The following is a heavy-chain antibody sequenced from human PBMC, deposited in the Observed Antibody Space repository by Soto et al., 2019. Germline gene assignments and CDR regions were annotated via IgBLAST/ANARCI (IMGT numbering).Heavy chain of an antibody. D-gene: IGHD6-19*01. Sequence: GGSLRLSCAASGFTFSDYYMCWIRQAPGKGLEWVSYISSRASAIYYADSVKGRFAISRDNAKNSLYLQMNSLRAEDTAVYYCARELIAVAGSYFDYWGQGSLVTVSS. CDR2: ISSRASAI. V-gene: IGHV3-11*01. J-gene: IGHJ4*02. CDR3: ARELIAVAGSYFDY. CDR1: GFTFSDYY.